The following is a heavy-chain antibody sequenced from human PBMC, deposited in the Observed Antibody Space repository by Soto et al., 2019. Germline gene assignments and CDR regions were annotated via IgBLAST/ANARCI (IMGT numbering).Heavy chain of an antibody. CDR1: GDSVSSSYYY. CDR3: ARRGSSRQIYHYGMDV. Sequence: QVQLQESGPGLVKPSETLSLTCTVSGDSVSSSYYYWGWIRQPPGKGLEWVGSIFYSGSTYYNPSRKSRVTIAVDTSKNQFSLKLSSVTDADTAVYYCARRGSSRQIYHYGMDVWGQGTTVTVSS. V-gene: IGHV4-39*01. J-gene: IGHJ6*02. CDR2: IFYSGST. D-gene: IGHD6-13*01.